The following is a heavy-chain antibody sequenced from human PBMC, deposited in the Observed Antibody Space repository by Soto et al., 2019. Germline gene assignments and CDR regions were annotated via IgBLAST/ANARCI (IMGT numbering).Heavy chain of an antibody. J-gene: IGHJ4*02. CDR3: ARDGGRHSGGIDY. D-gene: IGHD1-26*01. CDR2: LIPICGTA. CDR1: GGTFSSYS. Sequence: QVQLVQSGAEVKKPGSSVKVSCKASGGTFSSYSINWVRQAPGQGLEWMGELIPICGTANYAQKFQGRVTITADESTSTAYMELSSLRSEDTAVYYCARDGGRHSGGIDYWGQGTLVTVSS. V-gene: IGHV1-69*01.